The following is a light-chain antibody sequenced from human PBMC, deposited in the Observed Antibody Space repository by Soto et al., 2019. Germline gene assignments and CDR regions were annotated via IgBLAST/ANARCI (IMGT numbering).Light chain of an antibody. V-gene: IGKV3-11*01. CDR3: QQRSNWPPVT. CDR1: QSVSRH. Sequence: EVVLTQSPATLSLSPGERATLSCRASQSVSRHLAWYQQKPGQAPRLLILDASDRATGIPARFSGSGSGTNFTLTISSLEPVDFAVYYCQQRSNWPPVTFGGGTKVEIK. CDR2: DAS. J-gene: IGKJ4*01.